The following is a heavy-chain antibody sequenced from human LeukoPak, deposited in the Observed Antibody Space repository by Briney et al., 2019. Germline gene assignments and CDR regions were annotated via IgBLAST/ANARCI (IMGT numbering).Heavy chain of an antibody. Sequence: GGSLRLSCAASGFTFSSYAMYWVRQAPGKGLEWVAVISYDGSDKFYADSVKGRFTISRDSSKNTLYLQMNSLRSEDTAVYYCARDRGYYDSSGYENWFDPWGQGTLVTVSS. CDR2: ISYDGSDK. CDR3: ARDRGYYDSSGYENWFDP. V-gene: IGHV3-30*04. J-gene: IGHJ5*02. CDR1: GFTFSSYA. D-gene: IGHD3-22*01.